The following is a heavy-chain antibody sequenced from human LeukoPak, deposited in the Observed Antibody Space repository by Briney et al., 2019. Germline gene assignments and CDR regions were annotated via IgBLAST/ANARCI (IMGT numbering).Heavy chain of an antibody. V-gene: IGHV3-23*01. D-gene: IGHD3-22*01. CDR1: GFSFRDYA. Sequence: TGGSLRLSCGASGFSFRDYAMSWVRQAPGKGLEWVSAISGRNTSTYYADSVEGRFTISRDNSKNILYLQMNSLRVEDTAVYYCAKRGENDNSGYYSDSWGQGTLVTVSS. CDR3: AKRGENDNSGYYSDS. J-gene: IGHJ4*02. CDR2: ISGRNTST.